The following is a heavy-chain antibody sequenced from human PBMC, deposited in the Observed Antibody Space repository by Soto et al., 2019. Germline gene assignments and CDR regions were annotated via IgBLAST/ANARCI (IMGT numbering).Heavy chain of an antibody. CDR3: ARERQCAPLPY. CDR2: VSAYNRNT. D-gene: IGHD6-19*01. J-gene: IGHJ4*02. Sequence: QVQLIQSGPEVKKPGASVKVSCQASGYTFSNYGITWVRQAPGQGLEWMGWVSAYNRNTNYAQKFQDRVTMTTDTSTRTDFMELRSLRSDDSAVYFCARERQCAPLPYWGQGTLVTVSS. V-gene: IGHV1-18*01. CDR1: GYTFSNYG.